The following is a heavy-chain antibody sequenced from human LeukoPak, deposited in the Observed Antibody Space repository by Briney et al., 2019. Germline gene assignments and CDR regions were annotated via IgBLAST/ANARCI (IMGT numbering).Heavy chain of an antibody. J-gene: IGHJ3*02. CDR1: GGSISSYY. CDR2: IYYSGST. CDR3: ARDLWREDAFDI. Sequence: SETLSLTCTVSGGSISSYYWSWIRQPPGKGLEWIGYIYYSGSTNYNPSLKSRVTISVDTSKNQFSLKLSSVTAADTAVYYYARDLWREDAFDIWGQGTMVTVSS. D-gene: IGHD2-21*01. V-gene: IGHV4-59*01.